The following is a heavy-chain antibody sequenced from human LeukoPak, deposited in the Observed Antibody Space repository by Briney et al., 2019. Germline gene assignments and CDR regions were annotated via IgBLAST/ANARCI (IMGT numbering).Heavy chain of an antibody. V-gene: IGHV1-69-2*01. D-gene: IGHD1-20*01. CDR1: GYTSTDYY. CDR3: ATGHITGGTGFDY. CDR2: IDPEDGET. J-gene: IGHJ4*02. Sequence: ASVKTSCKVSGYTSTDYYVHWVQQAPGKGLEWMGLIDPEDGETIYAEEFQGRVSITADTSTDTAYMELSSLRFDDTAVYYCATGHITGGTGFDYWGQGTLVTFSS.